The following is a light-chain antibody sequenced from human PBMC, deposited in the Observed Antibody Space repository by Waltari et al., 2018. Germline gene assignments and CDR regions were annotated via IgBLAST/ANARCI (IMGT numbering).Light chain of an antibody. CDR2: SQN. J-gene: IGLJ2*01. CDR1: SLRRYN. V-gene: IGLV3-19*01. CDR3: DSRDSSGNHEV. Sequence: SSELTQNPVVSMAFGQTVRLKCQGDSLRRYNSTWYQQKACKAPVIVINSQNNRPSGIADRFSGSSSGNIASLTITGAQAEDEADYYCDSRDSSGNHEVFGGGTKLTVL.